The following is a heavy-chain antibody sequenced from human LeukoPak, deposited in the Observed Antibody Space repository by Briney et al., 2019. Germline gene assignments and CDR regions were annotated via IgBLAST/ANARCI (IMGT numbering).Heavy chain of an antibody. Sequence: PGGSLRLSCAASGFTVGSSYMSWVRQTPGKGLEWVSLTYTGGTTNYADSVKGRFFISRDNSKNSLYLQMNSLTAEDTAVYYCAKIPDCYDNSGNAYWGQGTLVTVSS. CDR1: GFTVGSSY. J-gene: IGHJ4*02. CDR2: TYTGGTT. CDR3: AKIPDCYDNSGNAY. D-gene: IGHD3-22*01. V-gene: IGHV3-53*01.